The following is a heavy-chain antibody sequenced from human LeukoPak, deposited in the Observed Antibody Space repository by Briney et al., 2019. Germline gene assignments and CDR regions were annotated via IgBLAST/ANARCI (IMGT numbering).Heavy chain of an antibody. J-gene: IGHJ4*02. V-gene: IGHV3-11*06. CDR3: ARINVDTLYYFDY. CDR2: ISSSSSYT. Sequence: GGSLRLSCAASGFTFSDYYMSWIRQAPGKGLEWVSYISSSSSYTNYADSVKGRFTISRDNAKNSLYLQMNSLRAEDTAVYYCARINVDTLYYFDYWGQGTLVTVSS. D-gene: IGHD5-18*01. CDR1: GFTFSDYY.